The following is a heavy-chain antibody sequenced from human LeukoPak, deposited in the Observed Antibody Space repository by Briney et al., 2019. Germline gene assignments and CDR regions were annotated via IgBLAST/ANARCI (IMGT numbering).Heavy chain of an antibody. CDR1: GGTFSSYA. Sequence: ASVKVSCKASGGTFSSYAISWVRQAPGQGLEWMGGISAYNGNTNYAQKLQGRVTMTTDTSTSTAYMELRSLRSDDTAVYYCAREYNWNDFDYWGQGTLVTVSS. CDR3: AREYNWNDFDY. CDR2: ISAYNGNT. J-gene: IGHJ4*02. V-gene: IGHV1-18*01. D-gene: IGHD1-20*01.